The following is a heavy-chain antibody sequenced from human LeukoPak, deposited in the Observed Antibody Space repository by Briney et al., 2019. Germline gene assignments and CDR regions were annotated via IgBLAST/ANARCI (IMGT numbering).Heavy chain of an antibody. CDR2: MNPNSGNT. CDR1: GYTFTSYD. J-gene: IGHJ3*02. Sequence: ASVTVSFKASGYTFTSYDINWVRQATGQGLEWMGWMNPNSGNTGYAQKFQGRVTMTRNTSISTAYMELSSLRSEDTAVYYCARGASVLSNAFDIWGQGTMVTVSS. D-gene: IGHD3-10*01. CDR3: ARGASVLSNAFDI. V-gene: IGHV1-8*01.